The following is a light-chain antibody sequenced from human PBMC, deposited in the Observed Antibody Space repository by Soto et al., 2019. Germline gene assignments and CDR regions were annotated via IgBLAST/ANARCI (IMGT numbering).Light chain of an antibody. CDR3: SSYTSSSTYA. V-gene: IGLV2-14*01. CDR2: DVS. CDR1: SSDVGGYNY. Sequence: QSVLTQPASVSGSPGQSITISCTGTSSDVGGYNYVSWYQQHPGKAPKLMIYDVSNRPSGVSNRFSGSKSGNTASLTTSVLQAEDEADYYCSSYTSSSTYAFGTGT. J-gene: IGLJ1*01.